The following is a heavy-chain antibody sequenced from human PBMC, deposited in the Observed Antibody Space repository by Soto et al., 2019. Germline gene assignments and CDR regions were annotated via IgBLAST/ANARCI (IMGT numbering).Heavy chain of an antibody. D-gene: IGHD6-13*01. CDR3: ARDVSSKWHYFDY. CDR2: IYYSGSA. J-gene: IGHJ4*02. V-gene: IGHV4-31*03. Sequence: PSATLSLTCIVSGGSISSGDYYWSWIRQHLGKGLEWIGYIYYSGSAYYNPSLKSRVTMSVDTSKNQFSLKLSSVTAADTAIYFCARDVSSKWHYFDYWGQGTLVTVSS. CDR1: GGSISSGDYY.